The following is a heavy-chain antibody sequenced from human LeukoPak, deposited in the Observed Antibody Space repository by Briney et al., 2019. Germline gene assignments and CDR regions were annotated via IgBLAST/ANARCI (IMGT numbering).Heavy chain of an antibody. CDR1: GFTFSSYA. CDR3: ATDGIVVVPAAISDAFDI. CDR2: ISGSGGST. D-gene: IGHD2-2*02. Sequence: GGSLRLSCAASGFTFSSYAMSWVRQAPGKGLEWVSAISGSGGSTYYADSVKGRFTISRDNSKNTLYLQMNSLRAEDTAVYYCATDGIVVVPAAISDAFDIWGQGKWSPSLQ. J-gene: IGHJ3*02. V-gene: IGHV3-23*01.